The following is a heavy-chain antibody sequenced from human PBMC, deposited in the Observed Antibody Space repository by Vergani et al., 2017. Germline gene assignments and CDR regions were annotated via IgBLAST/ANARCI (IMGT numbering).Heavy chain of an antibody. CDR1: GYTFTSYG. J-gene: IGHJ4*02. CDR3: ATARPSIVVVPAAELGY. D-gene: IGHD2-2*01. V-gene: IGHV1-18*01. Sequence: QVQLVQSGAEVKKPGASVKVSCKASGYTFTSYGISWVRQAPGQGLEWMGWISAYNGNTNDAQKLQGRVTMTTDTSTSTAYMELRSLRSDDTAVYYCATARPSIVVVPAAELGYWGQGTLVTVSS. CDR2: ISAYNGNT.